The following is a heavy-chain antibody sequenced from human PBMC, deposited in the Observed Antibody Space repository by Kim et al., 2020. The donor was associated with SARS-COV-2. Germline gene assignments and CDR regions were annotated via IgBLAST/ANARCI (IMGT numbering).Heavy chain of an antibody. V-gene: IGHV1-8*01. CDR2: MNPNSGNT. J-gene: IGHJ3*02. CDR1: GYTFTSYD. Sequence: ASVKVSCKASGYTFTSYDINWVRQATGQGLEWMGWMNPNSGNTGYAQKFQGRVTMTRNTSISTAYMELSSLRSEDTAVYYCFEQQLGPHDAFDIWGQGTMVTVSS. CDR3: FEQQLGPHDAFDI. D-gene: IGHD6-13*01.